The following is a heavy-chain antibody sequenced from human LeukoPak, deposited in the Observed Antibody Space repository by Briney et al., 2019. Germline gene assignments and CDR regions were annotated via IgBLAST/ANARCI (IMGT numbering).Heavy chain of an antibody. CDR2: ISGSGGST. Sequence: PGGSLRLSCAASGFTFSGYTMTWVRQAPGKGLEWVSAISGSGGSTYYADSVKGRFTISRDNSKNTLYLQMNSLRAEDTAVYYCAKGGGFGVVIIPYYFDYWGQGTLVTVSS. V-gene: IGHV3-23*01. D-gene: IGHD3-3*01. J-gene: IGHJ4*02. CDR1: GFTFSGYT. CDR3: AKGGGFGVVIIPYYFDY.